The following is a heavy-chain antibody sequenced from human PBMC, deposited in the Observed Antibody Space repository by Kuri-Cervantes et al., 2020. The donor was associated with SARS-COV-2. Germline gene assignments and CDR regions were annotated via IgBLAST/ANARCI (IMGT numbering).Heavy chain of an antibody. CDR2: FYYNGNT. V-gene: IGHV4-39*07. CDR3: ARDPFGGSGSYYNGNWFDP. Sequence: GSLRLSCPVSGGSFTSSRYYYSWIRQSPEKGLEWIGSFYYNGNTYYNPSLKSRVTISVDTSKNQFSLKLSSVTAADTAVYYCARDPFGGSGSYYNGNWFDPWGQGTLVTVSS. CDR1: GGSFTSSRYY. J-gene: IGHJ5*02. D-gene: IGHD3-10*01.